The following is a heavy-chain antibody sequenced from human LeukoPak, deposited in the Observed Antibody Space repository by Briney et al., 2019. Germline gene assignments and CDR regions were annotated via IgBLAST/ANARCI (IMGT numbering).Heavy chain of an antibody. CDR3: AKGRITILGGYMDV. V-gene: IGHV3-30*02. J-gene: IGHJ6*03. CDR1: GFTFCNYG. CDR2: IRYDGSNK. Sequence: PGGSLRLSCAASGFTFCNYGMHWVRQAPGKGLEWVAFIRYDGSNKYYAESVKGRFTISRDNSKNTLYLQMNSLRAEDTAVYYSAKGRITILGGYMDVWGKGTTVTVSS. D-gene: IGHD3-3*01.